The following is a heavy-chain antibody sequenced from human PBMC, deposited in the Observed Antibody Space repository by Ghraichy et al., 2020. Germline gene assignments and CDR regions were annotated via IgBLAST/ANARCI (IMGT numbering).Heavy chain of an antibody. CDR1: GFTFSSYA. V-gene: IGHV3-23*01. J-gene: IGHJ1*01. D-gene: IGHD3-22*01. CDR3: AKLPPPYYYDSSGYYLPIIYFQH. Sequence: GGSLRLSCAASGFTFSSYAMSWVRQAPGKGLEWVSAISGSGGSTYYADSVKGRFTISRDNSKNTLYLQMNSLRAEDTAVYYCAKLPPPYYYDSSGYYLPIIYFQHWGQGTLVTVSS. CDR2: ISGSGGST.